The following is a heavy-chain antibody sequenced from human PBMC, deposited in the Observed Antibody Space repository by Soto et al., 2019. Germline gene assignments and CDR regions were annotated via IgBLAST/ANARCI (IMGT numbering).Heavy chain of an antibody. D-gene: IGHD2-15*01. CDR2: IYYSGST. J-gene: IGHJ4*02. V-gene: IGHV4-39*01. CDR3: ARHTPAISISDH. Sequence: QLQLQESGPGLVKPSETLSLTCTVSGGSISRSSYYWGWIRQPPGKGLEWIGSIYYSGSTYYNPSLKRRVTISVDTSKNQFSLTLSSVTAADTAVYYCARHTPAISISDHWGQGTLVTVSS. CDR1: GGSISRSSYY.